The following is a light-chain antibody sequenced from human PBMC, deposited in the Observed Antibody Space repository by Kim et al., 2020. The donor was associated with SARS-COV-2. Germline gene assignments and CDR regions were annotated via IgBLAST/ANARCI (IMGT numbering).Light chain of an antibody. CDR2: YDS. Sequence: PEKQAQVNCGGNNHGNKSVLRYQQEAGPGPVLVIYYDSDRRSGIPERFSGSNSGNTATLTISRVEAGDEADYYCQVWDSSSDHRVFGGGTQLTVL. V-gene: IGLV3-21*04. CDR1: NHGNKS. CDR3: QVWDSSSDHRV. J-gene: IGLJ3*02.